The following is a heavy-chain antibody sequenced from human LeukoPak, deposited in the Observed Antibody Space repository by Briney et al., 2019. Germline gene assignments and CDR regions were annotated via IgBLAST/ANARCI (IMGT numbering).Heavy chain of an antibody. CDR3: VRGGYSSGYGY. D-gene: IGHD5-18*01. CDR2: ISTSSGKT. J-gene: IGHJ4*02. CDR1: GYTFTMYD. Sequence: ASVKVSCKASGYTFTMYDITWVRQAPGQGLEWMGWISTSSGKTNYAQKVRGRVTITTDTSTTTAYMELRSLRSDDTAVYYCVRGGYSSGYGYWGQGTLVTVSS. V-gene: IGHV1-18*01.